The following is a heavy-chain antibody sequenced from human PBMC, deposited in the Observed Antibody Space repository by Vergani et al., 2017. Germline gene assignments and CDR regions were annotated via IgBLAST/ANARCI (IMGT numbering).Heavy chain of an antibody. Sequence: EVQVVESGGGLVQPGGSLRLSCAASGFIFSDHYMDWVRQAPGKGLEWVGRIRNKANDYTTQYAASVKGRFTISRDDSKSYLYLQMNSLRAEDTAVYYCARDPDFLLYRPSKGAFDIWGQGTMVTVSS. CDR1: GFIFSDHY. CDR3: ARDPDFLLYRPSKGAFDI. D-gene: IGHD3-3*01. V-gene: IGHV3-72*01. J-gene: IGHJ3*02. CDR2: IRNKANDYTT.